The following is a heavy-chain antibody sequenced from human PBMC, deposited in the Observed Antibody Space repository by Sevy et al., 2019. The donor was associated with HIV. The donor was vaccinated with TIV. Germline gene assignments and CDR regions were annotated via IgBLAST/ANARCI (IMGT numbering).Heavy chain of an antibody. V-gene: IGHV3-53*01. CDR3: ARDYGSTTTCFYFYGMDV. CDR2: VYGGSTT. J-gene: IGHJ6*02. CDR1: GFTVSSNY. Sequence: GGSLRLSCAASGFTVSSNYMSWVRQAPGKGLEWVSVVYGGSTTYYADSVKGRFTISRDNSKNTLYLQMNSLRAEDTAVYYCARDYGSTTTCFYFYGMDVWGQGTTVTVSS. D-gene: IGHD2-2*01.